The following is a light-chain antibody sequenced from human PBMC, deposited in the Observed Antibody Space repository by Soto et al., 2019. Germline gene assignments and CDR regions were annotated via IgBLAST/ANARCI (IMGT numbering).Light chain of an antibody. Sequence: IQLTQSPSSLSASVGDSVTITCRASQYISTHIAWYQQKPGTAPKVLIYAASTFESGVPSRFSGSGAGTDFTLTIISRQPEDFVTYYCQQLKAFLPLTFGGGTKVDIK. V-gene: IGKV1-9*01. CDR1: QYISTH. CDR3: QQLKAFLPLT. J-gene: IGKJ4*01. CDR2: AAS.